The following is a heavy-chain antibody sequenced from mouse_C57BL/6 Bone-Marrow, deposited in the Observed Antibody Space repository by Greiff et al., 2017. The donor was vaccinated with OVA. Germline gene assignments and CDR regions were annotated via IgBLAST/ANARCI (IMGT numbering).Heavy chain of an antibody. CDR1: GYTFTSYG. CDR3: TDYYGSSYDYAMDY. Sequence: VQLQQSGAELARPGASVKLSCKASGYTFTSYGISWVKQRTGQGLEWIGAIDPETGGTAYNQKFKGKAILTADKSSSTAYMELRSLTSEDSAVYYCTDYYGSSYDYAMDYWGQGTSVTVSS. CDR2: IDPETGGT. V-gene: IGHV1-81*01. J-gene: IGHJ4*01. D-gene: IGHD1-1*01.